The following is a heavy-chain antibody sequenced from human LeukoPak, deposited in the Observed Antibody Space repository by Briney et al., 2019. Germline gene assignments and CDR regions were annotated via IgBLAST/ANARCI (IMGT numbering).Heavy chain of an antibody. CDR1: GFTFSSYA. CDR2: IRGSGGST. J-gene: IGHJ4*02. Sequence: GGSLRLSCAASGFTFSSYAMSWVRQAPGKGLEWVSTIRGSGGSTFYAGSVKGRFTISRDNSKNTLYLEMNSLRAEDTAVYYCAKGVANYYDSSGYFFSGYFDYWGQGTLVTVSS. V-gene: IGHV3-23*01. CDR3: AKGVANYYDSSGYFFSGYFDY. D-gene: IGHD3-22*01.